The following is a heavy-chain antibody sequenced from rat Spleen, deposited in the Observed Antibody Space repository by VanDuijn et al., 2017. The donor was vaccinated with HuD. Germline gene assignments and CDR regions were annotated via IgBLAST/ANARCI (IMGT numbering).Heavy chain of an antibody. CDR1: GFIFNRYY. D-gene: IGHD1-1*01. Sequence: EVQLVESGGGLVQPGRSLKLSCAASGFIFNRYYMVWVRQAPTKGLEWVAYISTGGSNTFYRDSVKGRFTISRDNAKSSLYLQMDSMRSEYTATYYCARSDGVHYYLPFADWGQGTLVTASS. J-gene: IGHJ3*01. CDR3: ARSDGVHYYLPFAD. CDR2: ISTGGSNT. V-gene: IGHV5-25*01.